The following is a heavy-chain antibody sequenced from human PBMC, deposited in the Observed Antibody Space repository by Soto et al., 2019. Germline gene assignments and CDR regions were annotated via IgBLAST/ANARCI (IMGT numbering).Heavy chain of an antibody. D-gene: IGHD6-19*01. CDR1: GFTFSSYA. J-gene: IGHJ3*02. CDR3: AKTANGWFSAFDI. Sequence: EVQLLESGGGLVQPGGSLRLSCAASGFTFSSYAMSWVRQAPGKGLEWVSAISGSGGTTYYADSVKGRFTFSRDNSKNTLYLQRTSLRAEDTAVYYCAKTANGWFSAFDIWGQGTMVTVSS. CDR2: ISGSGGTT. V-gene: IGHV3-23*01.